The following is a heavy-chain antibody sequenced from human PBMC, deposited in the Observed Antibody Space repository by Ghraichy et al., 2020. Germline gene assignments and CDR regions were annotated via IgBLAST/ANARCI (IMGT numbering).Heavy chain of an antibody. CDR3: ARDPESHSRSSWYGGGFDY. CDR2: ISAYNGNT. D-gene: IGHD6-13*01. J-gene: IGHJ4*02. V-gene: IGHV1-18*04. Sequence: ASVKVSCKASGYTFTSYGISWVRQAPGQGLEWMGWISAYNGNTNYAQKLQGRVTMTTDTSTSTAYMELRSLRSDDTAVYYCARDPESHSRSSWYGGGFDYWGQGTLVTVSS. CDR1: GYTFTSYG.